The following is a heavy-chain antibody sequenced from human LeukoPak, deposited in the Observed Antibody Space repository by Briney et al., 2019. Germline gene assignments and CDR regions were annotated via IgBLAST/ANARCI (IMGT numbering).Heavy chain of an antibody. CDR2: INHSGST. CDR3: ARRIKRFLEP. Sequence: PSETLSLTCAVYGGSFSGYYWSWIRQPPGKGLEWIGEINHSGSTNYNPSLKSRVTISVDTSKNQFSLKLSSVTAADTAVYYCARRIKRFLEPWGQGTLVTVSS. D-gene: IGHD3-3*01. V-gene: IGHV4-34*01. CDR1: GGSFSGYY. J-gene: IGHJ5*02.